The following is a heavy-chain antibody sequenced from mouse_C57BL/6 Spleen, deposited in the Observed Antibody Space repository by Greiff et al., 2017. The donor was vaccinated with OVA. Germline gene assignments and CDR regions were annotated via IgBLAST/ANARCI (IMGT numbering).Heavy chain of an antibody. Sequence: QVQLQQSGAELVKPGASVKISCKASGYAFSSYWMNWVKQRPGKGLEWIGQIYHGDGDTNYNGKFKGKATLTADKSSSTAYMQLSSLTSEDSAVYFCARRGTGTDFDYWGQGTTLTVSS. D-gene: IGHD4-1*01. J-gene: IGHJ2*01. CDR3: ARRGTGTDFDY. CDR2: IYHGDGDT. CDR1: GYAFSSYW. V-gene: IGHV1-80*01.